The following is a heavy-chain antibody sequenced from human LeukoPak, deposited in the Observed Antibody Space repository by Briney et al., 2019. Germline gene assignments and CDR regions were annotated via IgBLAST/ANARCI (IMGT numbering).Heavy chain of an antibody. CDR3: ARVGSGSSYNGAFDI. CDR1: GYTFTGYY. J-gene: IGHJ3*02. D-gene: IGHD3-10*01. CDR2: INPNSGGT. Sequence: ASVTVSCKASGYTFTGYYIHWVRRAPGQGLEWMGWINPNSGGTNYAQNFQGRVTMSRDTSINTAYMELSRLTSDDTAMYYCARVGSGSSYNGAFDIWGQGTVVTVSS. V-gene: IGHV1-2*02.